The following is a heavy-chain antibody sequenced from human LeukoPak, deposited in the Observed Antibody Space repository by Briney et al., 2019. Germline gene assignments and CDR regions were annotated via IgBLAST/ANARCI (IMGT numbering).Heavy chain of an antibody. CDR2: INHSGST. CDR1: GGTFSGYY. J-gene: IGHJ3*02. Sequence: SETLSLTCAVYGGTFSGYYWSWIRQPPGKGLEWIGEINHSGSTNYNPSLKSRVTISVDTSKNQFSLKLSSVTAADTAVYYCARGQLGITIFGVVLDAFDIWGQGTMVTVSS. D-gene: IGHD3-3*01. CDR3: ARGQLGITIFGVVLDAFDI. V-gene: IGHV4-34*01.